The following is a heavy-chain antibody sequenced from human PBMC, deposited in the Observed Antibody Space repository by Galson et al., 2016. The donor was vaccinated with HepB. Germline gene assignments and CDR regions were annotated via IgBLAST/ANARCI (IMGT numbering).Heavy chain of an antibody. D-gene: IGHD1-26*01. V-gene: IGHV3-23*01. CDR1: GFTFGSYA. Sequence: SLRLSCAATGFTFGSYAMSWVRQAPGKGLEWVSVIESGYNTHYADSVKGRFTISRDNSKNTLHLQMNSLRAEDTAIYYCTQVTWVGDWADDNWGQGTLVTVSS. J-gene: IGHJ4*02. CDR2: IESGYNT. CDR3: TQVTWVGDWADDN.